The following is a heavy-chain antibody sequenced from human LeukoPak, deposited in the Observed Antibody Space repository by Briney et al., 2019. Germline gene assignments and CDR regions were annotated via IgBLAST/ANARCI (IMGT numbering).Heavy chain of an antibody. V-gene: IGHV1-8*01. CDR1: GYTFSSYD. CDR3: ARDLPINDACDI. Sequence: GASLKLSCKASGYTFSSYDSNWVRQATGQGLEWMGWMNPSSGNTCYAQKFQGRVTMTRNTSISTGYMEVSSLRSEDTAVYYCARDLPINDACDIWGQGTMVSVSS. CDR2: MNPSSGNT. J-gene: IGHJ3*02. D-gene: IGHD5-12*01.